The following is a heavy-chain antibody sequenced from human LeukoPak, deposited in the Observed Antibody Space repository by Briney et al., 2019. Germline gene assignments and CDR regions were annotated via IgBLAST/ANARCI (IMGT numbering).Heavy chain of an antibody. J-gene: IGHJ4*02. Sequence: DRFSISRDNAKNSLSLQMNSLRADDTAVYYCARAGIAAAGLLHYWGQGTLVTVSS. CDR3: ARAGIAAAGLLHY. D-gene: IGHD6-13*01. V-gene: IGHV3-11*05.